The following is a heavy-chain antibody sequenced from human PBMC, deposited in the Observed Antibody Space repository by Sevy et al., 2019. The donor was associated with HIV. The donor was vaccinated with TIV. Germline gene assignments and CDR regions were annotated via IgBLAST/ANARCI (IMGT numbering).Heavy chain of an antibody. CDR2: IYYSGST. CDR3: ARRLAVARGFDY. J-gene: IGHJ4*02. D-gene: IGHD6-19*01. V-gene: IGHV4-39*01. CDR1: GGSISSSSYY. Sequence: SETLSLTSSVSGGSISSSSYYWGWIRQPPGKGLEWIGSIYYSGSTYYNPSLKSRVTISVDTSKNQFSLKLSSVTAADTAVYYCARRLAVARGFDYWGQGTLVTVSS.